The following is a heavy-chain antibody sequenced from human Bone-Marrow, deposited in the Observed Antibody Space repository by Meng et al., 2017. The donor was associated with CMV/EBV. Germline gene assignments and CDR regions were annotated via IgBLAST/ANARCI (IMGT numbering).Heavy chain of an antibody. CDR2: IYSGGST. CDR3: ARGHIDYYGSGSYAPVDYYGMDV. D-gene: IGHD3-10*01. Sequence: GESLKISCAASGFTVSSNYMSWVRQAPGKGLEWVSVIYSGGSTYYADSVKGRFTISRDNSKNTLYLQMNSLRAEDTAVYYCARGHIDYYGSGSYAPVDYYGMDVWGQGTTVTVSS. V-gene: IGHV3-53*01. CDR1: GFTVSSNY. J-gene: IGHJ6*02.